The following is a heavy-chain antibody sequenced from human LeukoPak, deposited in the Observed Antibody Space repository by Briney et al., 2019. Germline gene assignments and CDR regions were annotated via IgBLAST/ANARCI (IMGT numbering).Heavy chain of an antibody. D-gene: IGHD5-24*01. Sequence: SETLSLTCTVSGGSISSSSYSWGWIRQPPGKGLEWIGRIYYSGSTYYNPSLKSRVTISVDTSKNQFSLKLSSVTAADTAVYYCARGPPRFSRSHGIDYWGQGTLVTVSS. CDR3: ARGPPRFSRSHGIDY. CDR1: GGSISSSSYS. V-gene: IGHV4-39*01. CDR2: IYYSGST. J-gene: IGHJ4*02.